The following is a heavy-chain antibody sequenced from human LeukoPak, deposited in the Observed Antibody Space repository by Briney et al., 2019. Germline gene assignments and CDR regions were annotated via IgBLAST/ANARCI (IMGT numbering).Heavy chain of an antibody. CDR3: AKDRRIVVVPAAMFDY. V-gene: IGHV3-23*01. CDR1: GFTFSSYA. CDR2: ISGSGGST. D-gene: IGHD2-2*01. Sequence: PGGSLRLSCAASGFTFSSYAMSWVRQAPGKGLEWVSAISGSGGSTHYADSVKGRFTISRDNSKNTLYLQMNSLRAEDTAVYYCAKDRRIVVVPAAMFDYWGQGTLVTVSS. J-gene: IGHJ4*02.